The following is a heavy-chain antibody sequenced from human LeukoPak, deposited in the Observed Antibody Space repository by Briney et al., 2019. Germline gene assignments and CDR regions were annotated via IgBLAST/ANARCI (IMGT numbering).Heavy chain of an antibody. Sequence: PGGSLRLSCAASGFTFNIYWMSWVRQAPGKGLEWVANINQDGSEKYCVDSVKGRFTTSRDNAKNSLYLHMNSLRAEDTAVYYCARDKAYGDSEDYWGQGTLVTVSS. CDR3: ARDKAYGDSEDY. J-gene: IGHJ4*02. D-gene: IGHD4-17*01. CDR2: INQDGSEK. V-gene: IGHV3-7*05. CDR1: GFTFNIYW.